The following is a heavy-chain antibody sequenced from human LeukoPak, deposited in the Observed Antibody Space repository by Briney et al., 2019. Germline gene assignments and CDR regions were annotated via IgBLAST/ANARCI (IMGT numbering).Heavy chain of an antibody. CDR3: ARESRVLDSSGYVY. CDR2: INHNGNVN. CDR1: GFTFSSYW. J-gene: IGHJ4*02. Sequence: GGSLRLSCAASGFTFSSYWMNWARQAPGKGLEWVASINHNGNVNYYVDSVKGRFTISRDNAKNSLYLQMSNLRAEDTAVYYCARESRVLDSSGYVYWGQGTLVTVSS. V-gene: IGHV3-7*03. D-gene: IGHD3-22*01.